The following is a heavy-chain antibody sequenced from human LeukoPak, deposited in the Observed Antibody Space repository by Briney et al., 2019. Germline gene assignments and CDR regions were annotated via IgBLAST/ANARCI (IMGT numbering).Heavy chain of an antibody. CDR3: ARGGYGYYDSSGSFDY. Sequence: GGSPRLSCAASGFTVSSNYMSWVRQAPGKGLEWVSVIYSGGSTYYADSVKGRFTISRDNSKNTLYLQMNSLRAEDTAVYYCARGGYGYYDSSGSFDYWGQGTLVTVPS. CDR1: GFTVSSNY. CDR2: IYSGGST. J-gene: IGHJ4*02. V-gene: IGHV3-53*01. D-gene: IGHD3-22*01.